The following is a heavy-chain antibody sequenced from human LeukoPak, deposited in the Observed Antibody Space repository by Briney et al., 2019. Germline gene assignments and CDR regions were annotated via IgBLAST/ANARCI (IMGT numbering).Heavy chain of an antibody. D-gene: IGHD1-26*01. CDR2: ISYSGDT. V-gene: IGHV4-59*02. Sequence: PSETLSLTCSVSGGSVGSNNWSWVRQPPGKGLEWIGYISYSGDTKYNPSLKSRLSMSVDTSKNQCSLMLTSVTAAHTSVYYCAREGPSSSGSHLNCFDPWGQGTLVTVSS. CDR1: GGSVGSNN. CDR3: AREGPSSSGSHLNCFDP. J-gene: IGHJ5*02.